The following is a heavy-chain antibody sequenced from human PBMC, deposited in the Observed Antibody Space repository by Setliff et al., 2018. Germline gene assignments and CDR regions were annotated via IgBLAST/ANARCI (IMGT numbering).Heavy chain of an antibody. D-gene: IGHD2-2*01. Sequence: ASVKVSCKTSGYSFTNYGINWVRQAPGQGLEWMGWNSVYAREFRGRVTMTIDTPTSTAYMELRSLRSDDTAVYYCARGPPDFVVVPAAAKFDYWGPGTLVTVS. CDR1: GYSFTNYG. CDR3: ARGPPDFVVVPAAAKFDY. CDR2: NSV. V-gene: IGHV1-18*01. J-gene: IGHJ4*02.